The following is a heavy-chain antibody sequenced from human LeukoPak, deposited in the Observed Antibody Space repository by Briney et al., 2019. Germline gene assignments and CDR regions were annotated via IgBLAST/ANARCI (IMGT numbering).Heavy chain of an antibody. V-gene: IGHV3-30*18. CDR3: AKDRGIVVPAAIGYYYYYYGMDV. J-gene: IGHJ6*04. Sequence: PGRSLRLSCAASGFTFSSYGMHWVRQAPGKGLEWVAVISYDGSNKYYADSVKGRLTISRDNSKNTLYLQMNSLRAEDTAVYYCAKDRGIVVPAAIGYYYYYYGMDVWGKGTTVTVSS. D-gene: IGHD2-2*01. CDR1: GFTFSSYG. CDR2: ISYDGSNK.